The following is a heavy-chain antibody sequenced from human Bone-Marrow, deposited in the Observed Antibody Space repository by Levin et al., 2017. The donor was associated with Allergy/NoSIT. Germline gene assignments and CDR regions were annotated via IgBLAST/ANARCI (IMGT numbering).Heavy chain of an antibody. J-gene: IGHJ4*02. CDR2: IYSGGST. D-gene: IGHD3-10*01. Sequence: GGSLRLSCAASGFTVSSNYMSWVRQAPGKGPEWVSVIYSGGSTYYADSVKGRFTISRDNSKNKLYLQMNSLRAEDTAVYYWARGWFGELLSHWGQGTLVTVSS. CDR3: ARGWFGELLSH. V-gene: IGHV3-53*01. CDR1: GFTVSSNY.